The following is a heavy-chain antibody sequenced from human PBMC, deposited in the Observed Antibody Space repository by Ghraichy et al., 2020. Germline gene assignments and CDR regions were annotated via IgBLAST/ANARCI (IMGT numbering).Heavy chain of an antibody. CDR3: ARPISMIVVGGNGNDY. V-gene: IGHV3-21*01. D-gene: IGHD3-22*01. J-gene: IGHJ4*02. CDR2: ISKSGDYI. Sequence: GGSLRLSCAASGFTFSSYSMNWVRQAPGKGLEWVSSISKSGDYISYADSVKGRFIISRDNAKNSLHLQMNSLRAEDTAVYYCARPISMIVVGGNGNDYWGQGTLVTVSS. CDR1: GFTFSSYS.